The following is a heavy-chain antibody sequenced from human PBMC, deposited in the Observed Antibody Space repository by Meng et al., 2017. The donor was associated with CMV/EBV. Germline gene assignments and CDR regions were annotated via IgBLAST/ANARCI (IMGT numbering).Heavy chain of an antibody. CDR2: SYYTGA. CDR3: ARMRGSGSEDY. J-gene: IGHJ4*02. Sequence: SETLSLTCTVSGGPIKNPNYYWSWNRHQPGKGLEWLGYSYYTGAYYNPSLASRIFISLDSSSNRYSLTLRAVTAADTALYFCARMRGSGSEDYRGPGTLVTVSS. D-gene: IGHD3-10*01. CDR1: GGPIKNPNYY. V-gene: IGHV4-31*03.